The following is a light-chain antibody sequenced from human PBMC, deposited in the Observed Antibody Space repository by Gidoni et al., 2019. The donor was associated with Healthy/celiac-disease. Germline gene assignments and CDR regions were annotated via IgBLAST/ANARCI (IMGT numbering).Light chain of an antibody. CDR2: AAS. J-gene: IGKJ2*01. CDR3: QQSYSTPLYT. Sequence: DIHMTQSPSSLSASVGDRVTITCRASQSISSYLNWYQQKPGKAPKLLIYAASSLQSGVPSRFSGSGSGTDFTLTISSLQPEDFATYYCQQSYSTPLYTFXXXTKLEIK. V-gene: IGKV1-39*01. CDR1: QSISSY.